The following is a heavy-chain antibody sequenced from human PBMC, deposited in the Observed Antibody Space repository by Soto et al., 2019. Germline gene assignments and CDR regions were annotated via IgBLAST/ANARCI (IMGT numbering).Heavy chain of an antibody. V-gene: IGHV1-8*01. CDR3: TGGPPNWGFDS. CDR1: GYTFTSYD. CDR2: MSPKTANT. D-gene: IGHD7-27*01. Sequence: QVQLVQSGAEVKKPGASVKVSCKASGYTFTSYDINSVRQTAGQGLEWMGWMSPKTANTGYAQKFQGRVTMTRSTSISTAYMELSSLTSEDTAVYYCTGGPPNWGFDSWGQGTPVTVSS. J-gene: IGHJ5*01.